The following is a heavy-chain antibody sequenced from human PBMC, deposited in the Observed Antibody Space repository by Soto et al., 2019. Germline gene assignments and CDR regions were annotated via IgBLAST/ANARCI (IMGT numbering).Heavy chain of an antibody. V-gene: IGHV3-30-3*01. CDR2: ISYDGSNK. Sequence: HPGGSLRLSCAASGFTFSSYAMHWVRQAPGKGLEWVAVISYDGSNKYYADSVKGRFTISRDNSKNTLYLQMNSLRAEDTAVYYCARDEMRSGYYWVNYYYGMDVWGQGTKVTVSS. CDR1: GFTFSSYA. J-gene: IGHJ6*02. D-gene: IGHD3-22*01. CDR3: ARDEMRSGYYWVNYYYGMDV.